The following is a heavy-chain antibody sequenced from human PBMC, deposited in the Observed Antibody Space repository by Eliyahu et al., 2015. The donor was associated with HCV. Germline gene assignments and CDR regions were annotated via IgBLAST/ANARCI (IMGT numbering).Heavy chain of an antibody. CDR2: IKGDGTVR. CDR1: GFSFXDYW. V-gene: IGHV3-7*01. D-gene: IGHD6-19*01. Sequence: EVQLVESGGGLVQPXGSLRLSCXXSGFSFXDYWXXWXRQAPGKGLEWVANIKGDGTVREXVDSLKGRFTISRDNAKSSLYLQMNSLRVEDTGVYYCARENMAVPGGDYWGQGTLVTVSS. J-gene: IGHJ4*02. CDR3: ARENMAVPGGDY.